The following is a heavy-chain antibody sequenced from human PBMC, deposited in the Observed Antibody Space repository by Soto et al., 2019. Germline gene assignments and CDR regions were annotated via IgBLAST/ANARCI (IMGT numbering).Heavy chain of an antibody. CDR1: GYTFTSYG. V-gene: IGHV1-18*01. Sequence: ASVKVSSKASGYTFTSYGISWVRQAPGQGLEWMGWISAYNGNTNYAQKLQGRVTMTTDTSTSTAYMELRSLRSDDTAVYYCARDLLLAVDLGAFDIWGQGTMVTVSS. CDR2: ISAYNGNT. CDR3: ARDLLLAVDLGAFDI. D-gene: IGHD2-15*01. J-gene: IGHJ3*02.